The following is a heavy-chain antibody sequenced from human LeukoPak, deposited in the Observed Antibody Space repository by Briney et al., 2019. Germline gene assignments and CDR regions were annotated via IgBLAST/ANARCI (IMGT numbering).Heavy chain of an antibody. J-gene: IGHJ6*03. CDR1: GFTFSSYS. CDR2: TSSSSSYI. Sequence: GGSLRLSCAASGFTFSSYSMNWVRQAPGKGLEWVSSTSSSSSYIYYADSVKGRFTISRDNAKNSLYLQMSSLRAEDTAVYYCARGPRGDIVVVPAAIPLRYYYMDVWGKGTTVTVSS. CDR3: ARGPRGDIVVVPAAIPLRYYYMDV. V-gene: IGHV3-21*01. D-gene: IGHD2-2*01.